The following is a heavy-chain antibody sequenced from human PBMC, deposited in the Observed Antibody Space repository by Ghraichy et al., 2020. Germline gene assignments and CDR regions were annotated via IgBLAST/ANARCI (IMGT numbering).Heavy chain of an antibody. D-gene: IGHD6-6*01. CDR2: IYPGDSDT. CDR1: GYSFTSYW. J-gene: IGHJ4*02. CDR3: ARQTGGEYSSEREYYFDY. Sequence: GESLNISCKGSGYSFTSYWIGWVRQMPGKGLEWMGIIYPGDSDTRYSPSFQGQVTISADKSISTAYLQWSSLKASDTAMYYCARQTGGEYSSEREYYFDYWGQGTLVTVSS. V-gene: IGHV5-51*01.